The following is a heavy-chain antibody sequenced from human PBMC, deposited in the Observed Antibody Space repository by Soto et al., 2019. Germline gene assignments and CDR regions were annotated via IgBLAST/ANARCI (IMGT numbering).Heavy chain of an antibody. CDR1: GFTLDDYA. J-gene: IGHJ6*02. V-gene: IGHV3-9*01. D-gene: IGHD3-3*01. CDR3: AKVKIRTTIFGVVIQSYYYGMDV. CDR2: ISWNSGSI. Sequence: PGGSLRLSCAASGFTLDDYAMHWVRQAPGKGLEWVSGISWNSGSIGYADSVKGRFTISRDNAKNSLYLQMNSLRAEDTALYYCAKVKIRTTIFGVVIQSYYYGMDVWGQGTTVTVSS.